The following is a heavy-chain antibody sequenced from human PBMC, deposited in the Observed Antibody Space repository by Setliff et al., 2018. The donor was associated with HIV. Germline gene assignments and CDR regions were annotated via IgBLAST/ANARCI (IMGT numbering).Heavy chain of an antibody. V-gene: IGHV4-38-2*01. CDR1: GYSISSGSS. CDR3: ARHDYSSGWLYDPLDI. D-gene: IGHD6-19*01. Sequence: TSETLSLTCAVSGYSISSGSSWGWIRQPPGKGLEWIGTIYHTGSTFYNPSLKSRVTISVDTSKNRFSLKLNSVTAADTAVYYCARHDYSSGWLYDPLDIWGQGTMVTVSS. J-gene: IGHJ3*02. CDR2: IYHTGST.